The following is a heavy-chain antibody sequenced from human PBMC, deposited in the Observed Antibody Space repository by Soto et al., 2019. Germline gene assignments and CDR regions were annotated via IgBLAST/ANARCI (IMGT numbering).Heavy chain of an antibody. CDR2: IIPMFSKA. CDR1: GGTFSSYA. V-gene: IGHV1-69*13. D-gene: IGHD2-2*02. J-gene: IGHJ6*02. CDR3: ATSVVVVQAAINYYYYGMDV. Sequence: SVKVSCKASGGTFSSYAFSWVRQAPGQGLEWMGGIIPMFSKADSAQKFQDRVTINADESTSTAYMELNSLRSEDTAVYYCATSVVVVQAAINYYYYGMDVWGQGTTVTVSS.